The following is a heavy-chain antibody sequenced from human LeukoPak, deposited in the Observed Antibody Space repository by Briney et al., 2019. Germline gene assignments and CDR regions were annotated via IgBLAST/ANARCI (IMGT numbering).Heavy chain of an antibody. J-gene: IGHJ6*03. CDR2: INHSGST. D-gene: IGHD2-2*01. CDR3: ARYSSGPAAPPPNLHYYYYYMDV. Sequence: PSETLSLTCAVYGGSFSGYYWSWIRQPPGKGLEWIGEINHSGSTNYNPSLKSRVTISVDTSKNQFSLKLSSVTAADTAVYYCARYSSGPAAPPPNLHYYYYYMDVWGKGTTVTVSS. V-gene: IGHV4-34*01. CDR1: GGSFSGYY.